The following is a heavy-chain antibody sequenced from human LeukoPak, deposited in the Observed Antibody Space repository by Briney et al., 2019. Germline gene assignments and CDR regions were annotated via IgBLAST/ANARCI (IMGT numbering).Heavy chain of an antibody. CDR3: ARDTGSIVVVPAPRRGMDV. Sequence: EGSLRLSCAASGFTFSSYSMNWVRQAPGKGLEWVSSISSSSSYIYYADSVKGRFTISRDNAKNSLYLQMNSLRAEDTAVYYCARDTGSIVVVPAPRRGMDVWGQGTTVTVSS. V-gene: IGHV3-21*01. D-gene: IGHD2-2*01. CDR1: GFTFSSYS. CDR2: ISSSSSYI. J-gene: IGHJ6*02.